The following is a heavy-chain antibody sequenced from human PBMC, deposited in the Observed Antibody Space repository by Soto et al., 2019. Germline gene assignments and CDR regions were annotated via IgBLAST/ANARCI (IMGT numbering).Heavy chain of an antibody. J-gene: IGHJ6*02. Sequence: EVQLVESGGGLVQPGGSLRLSCAASGFTFSSYDMHWVRQATGKGLEWVSAIGTAGDTYYPGSVKGRFTISRENAKNSLYLQMNSLGAGDTAVYYCARDITIFGVDHYYYGMDVWGQGTTVTVSS. CDR3: ARDITIFGVDHYYYGMDV. V-gene: IGHV3-13*01. CDR1: GFTFSSYD. CDR2: IGTAGDT. D-gene: IGHD3-3*01.